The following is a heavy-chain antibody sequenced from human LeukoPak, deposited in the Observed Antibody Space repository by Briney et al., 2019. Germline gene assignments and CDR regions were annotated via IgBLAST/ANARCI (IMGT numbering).Heavy chain of an antibody. CDR2: ITAYSGNR. CDR1: GHPFTDYG. Sequence: APVKVSCKTSGHPFTDYGVTWVRQAPGQGLEWMGWITAYSGNRNYAQKFQGRVTMTTDTTTAYMELRSLRSDDTAMYYCARGAASGTDYWGQGTLVTVSS. CDR3: ARGAASGTDY. V-gene: IGHV1-18*01. J-gene: IGHJ4*02. D-gene: IGHD6-13*01.